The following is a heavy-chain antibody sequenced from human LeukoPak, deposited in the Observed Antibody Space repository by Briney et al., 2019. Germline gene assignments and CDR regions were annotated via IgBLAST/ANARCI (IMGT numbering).Heavy chain of an antibody. CDR2: IYYSGST. Sequence: SETLSLTCTVSGGSISSYYWSWIRQPPGKGLEWIGYIYYSGSTNYNPSLKSRVNISVATSKNQFSLKLNSVTAADTAVYYCARERWLQFGSSYYYYGMDVWGQGTTVTVCS. J-gene: IGHJ6*02. CDR3: ARERWLQFGSSYYYYGMDV. CDR1: GGSISSYY. D-gene: IGHD5-24*01. V-gene: IGHV4-59*01.